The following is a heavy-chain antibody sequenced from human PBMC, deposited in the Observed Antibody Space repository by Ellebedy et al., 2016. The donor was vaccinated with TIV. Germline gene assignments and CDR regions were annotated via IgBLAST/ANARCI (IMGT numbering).Heavy chain of an antibody. V-gene: IGHV3-7*03. J-gene: IGHJ4*02. CDR2: IKQDGSEK. Sequence: ESLKISCAASGFIFGSYWMSWVRQAPGKGLEWVANIKQDGSEKYYVDSVKGRFTISRDNAKNSLFLQMNSLRVEDTAVYYCARGSAMVSFWGQGALVTVSS. CDR3: ARGSAMVSF. CDR1: GFIFGSYW. D-gene: IGHD5-18*01.